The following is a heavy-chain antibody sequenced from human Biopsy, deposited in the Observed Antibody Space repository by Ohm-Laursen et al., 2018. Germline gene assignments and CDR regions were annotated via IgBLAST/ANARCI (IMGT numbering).Heavy chain of an antibody. J-gene: IGHJ4*02. D-gene: IGHD2/OR15-2a*01. CDR2: INTYSGNT. V-gene: IGHV1-18*01. Sequence: GASVKVSCKASGYTFTTYGISWVRQAPGQGLEWMGWINTYSGNTNYGKKFHDRVIMTSDTSTSTAYLEHRSLRSDDTAVYYCARGSFAPDFWGQGTLVTVSS. CDR1: GYTFTTYG. CDR3: ARGSFAPDF.